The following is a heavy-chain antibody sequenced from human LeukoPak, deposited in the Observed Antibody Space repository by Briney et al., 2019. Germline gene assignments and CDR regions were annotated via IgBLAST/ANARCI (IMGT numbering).Heavy chain of an antibody. CDR1: GGTFSSYA. V-gene: IGHV1-69*05. D-gene: IGHD3-22*01. CDR3: AGGRYSYDSSGYYSHGFDY. J-gene: IGHJ4*02. CDR2: IIPIFGTA. Sequence: SVKVSCKASGGTFSSYAISWVRQAPGQGLEWMGGIIPIFGTANYAQKFQGRVTITTDESTSTAYMELCSLRSEDTAVYYCAGGRYSYDSSGYYSHGFDYWGQGTLVTVSS.